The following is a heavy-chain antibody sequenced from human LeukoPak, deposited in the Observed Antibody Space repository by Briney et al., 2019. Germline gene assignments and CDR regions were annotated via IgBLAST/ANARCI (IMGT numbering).Heavy chain of an antibody. J-gene: IGHJ4*02. CDR2: IYYSGST. Sequence: PSETLSLTCTVSGGSLSSSSYYWSWVRQPPGTGLEWIGYIYYSGSTNYNPSLKSRVTISVDTSKNQFSLKLSSVTAADTAVYYCARARGEGLDYWGQGTLVTVSS. CDR3: ARARGEGLDY. V-gene: IGHV4-61*01. CDR1: GGSLSSSSYY. D-gene: IGHD3-10*01.